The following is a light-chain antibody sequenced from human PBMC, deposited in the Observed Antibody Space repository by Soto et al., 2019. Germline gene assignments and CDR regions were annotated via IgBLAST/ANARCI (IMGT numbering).Light chain of an antibody. CDR1: SGDIGDYKY. CDR3: SSYTSTNFVI. J-gene: IGLJ2*01. CDR2: DVS. V-gene: IGLV2-14*01. Sequence: QSALTQRASVSGSPGQSITISCTGSSGDIGDYKYVSWYKQHPGKAPKLMIYDVSNRPSGVSNRFSGSKSGNTASLTISGLQAEDEADYYCSSYTSTNFVIFGGGTKVTVL.